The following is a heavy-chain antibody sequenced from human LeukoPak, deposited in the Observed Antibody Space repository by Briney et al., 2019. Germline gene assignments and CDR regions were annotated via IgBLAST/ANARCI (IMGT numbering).Heavy chain of an antibody. D-gene: IGHD3-10*01. CDR3: ARDRRGTMVRGVIIPDAFDI. CDR2: IWYDGSNK. V-gene: IGHV3-33*01. Sequence: GGSLRLSCAASGLTFSSYGMHWVRQAPGKGLAWAAVIWYDGSNKYYADSVKGRFTISRDNSKNTLYLQMNSLRAEDTAVYYCARDRRGTMVRGVIIPDAFDIWGQGTMVTVSS. CDR1: GLTFSSYG. J-gene: IGHJ3*02.